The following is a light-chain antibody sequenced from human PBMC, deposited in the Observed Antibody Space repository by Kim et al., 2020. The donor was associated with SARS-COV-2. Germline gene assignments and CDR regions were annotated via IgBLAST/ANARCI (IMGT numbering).Light chain of an antibody. CDR1: KGINTY. J-gene: IGKJ2*01. CDR2: LAS. CDR3: QHYVRFPYT. Sequence: ASVGDRVTITCRASKGINTYLAWYQQRPGKAPKLLIYLASTLESGVPPRFSGSGFGTEFTLTINSLQPDDFATYYCQHYVRFPYTFGQGTKLEI. V-gene: IGKV1-5*03.